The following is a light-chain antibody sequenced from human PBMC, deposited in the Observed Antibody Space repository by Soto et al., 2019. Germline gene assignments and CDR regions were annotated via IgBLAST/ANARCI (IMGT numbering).Light chain of an antibody. V-gene: IGKV2-24*01. CDR1: QSLVHSDGNTY. J-gene: IGKJ2*01. Sequence: DMVMPQTPLSSPVTLGQSASISCRSIQSLVHSDGNTYLSWLQQRPGQPPSLLIYKISNRFSGVANKFNSSGARTDFKLKISRVKAEDVEVYYCMQATKYHQTFGQGNKMEI. CDR3: MQATKYHQT. CDR2: KIS.